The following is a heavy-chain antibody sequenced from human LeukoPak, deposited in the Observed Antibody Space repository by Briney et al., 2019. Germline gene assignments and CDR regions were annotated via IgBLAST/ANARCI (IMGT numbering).Heavy chain of an antibody. V-gene: IGHV3-33*01. CDR3: ARGSLYNWSYGGVYYYYGMDV. J-gene: IGHJ6*02. CDR2: IWYDGSNK. CDR1: GFTFSSYG. Sequence: GGSLRLSCAASGFTFSSYGMHWVRQAPGKGLEWVAVIWYDGSNKYYADSEKGRFTISRDNSKNTLYLQMNSLRAEDTAVYYCARGSLYNWSYGGVYYYYGMDVWGQGTTVTVSS. D-gene: IGHD1-7*01.